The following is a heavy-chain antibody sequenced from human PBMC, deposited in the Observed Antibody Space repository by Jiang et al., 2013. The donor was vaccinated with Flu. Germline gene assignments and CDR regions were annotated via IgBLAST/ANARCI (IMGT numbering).Heavy chain of an antibody. Sequence: GPGLVKPSQTLSLICNVFGDSISSGGYYWSWIRQHPGKGLEWIGHVFYSGTTYYHPSLKSRATISLNTSKNQFSSNLSSVTAADTAIYFCARRGRDDLWSGYPDYWGQGTLVTVSP. CDR3: ARRGRDDLWSGYPDY. D-gene: IGHD3-3*01. J-gene: IGHJ4*02. V-gene: IGHV4-31*03. CDR2: VFYSGTT. CDR1: GDSISSGGYY.